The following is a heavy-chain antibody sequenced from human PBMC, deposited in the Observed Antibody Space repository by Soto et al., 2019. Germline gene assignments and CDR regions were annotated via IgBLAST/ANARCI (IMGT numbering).Heavy chain of an antibody. Sequence: SVKVSCKASGGTFSSYAISWVRQAPGQGLEWMGGSIPIFGTANYAQKFQGRVTITADESTSTAYMELSSLRSEDTAVYYCAAKGLVWATTRDYYYYYGMDVWGQGTTVTVSS. D-gene: IGHD1-26*01. CDR2: SIPIFGTA. CDR1: GGTFSSYA. CDR3: AAKGLVWATTRDYYYYYGMDV. J-gene: IGHJ6*02. V-gene: IGHV1-69*13.